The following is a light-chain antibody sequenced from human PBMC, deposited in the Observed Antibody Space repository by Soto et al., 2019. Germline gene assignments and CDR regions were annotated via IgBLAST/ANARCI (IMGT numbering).Light chain of an antibody. J-gene: IGKJ5*01. CDR3: QQYNSWPRT. CDR2: GAS. CDR1: QGIKNY. V-gene: IGKV3-15*01. Sequence: IVMTQSPATLSVSPWERATLSCRASQGIKNYLAWFQQKPGQAPRLLVYGASTRATTIPARFSGSGSGTEFTLSISSLQSEDFAVYYCQQYNSWPRTFGQGTRLEIK.